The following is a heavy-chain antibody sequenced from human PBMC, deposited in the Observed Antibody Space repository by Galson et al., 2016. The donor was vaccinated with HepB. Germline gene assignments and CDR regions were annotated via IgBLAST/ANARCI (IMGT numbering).Heavy chain of an antibody. CDR3: ARALGYDDSGVYHDALDM. D-gene: IGHD2-15*01. V-gene: IGHV1-46*01. J-gene: IGHJ3*02. CDR2: ISPSSGDT. CDR1: GYAFTTYY. Sequence: SVKVSCKASGYAFTTYYIHWVRQAPGQGLEWMGVISPSSGDTTYAQNFQGRVTLTRDTSTRTIYMELSSLTSGDTAVYYCARALGYDDSGVYHDALDMWGQGTTVTVSS.